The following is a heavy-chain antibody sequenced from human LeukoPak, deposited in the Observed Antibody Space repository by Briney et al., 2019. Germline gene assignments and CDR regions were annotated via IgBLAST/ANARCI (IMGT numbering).Heavy chain of an antibody. Sequence: SETLSLTCAVYGGSFSGYYWGWIRQPPGKGLEWIGEINHSGSTNYNPSLKSRVTISVDTSKNQFSLKLSSVTAADTAVYYCARGGRKSSSYGFRFGYWGQGTLVTVSS. CDR2: INHSGST. D-gene: IGHD5-18*01. V-gene: IGHV4-34*01. CDR3: ARGGRKSSSYGFRFGY. CDR1: GGSFSGYY. J-gene: IGHJ4*02.